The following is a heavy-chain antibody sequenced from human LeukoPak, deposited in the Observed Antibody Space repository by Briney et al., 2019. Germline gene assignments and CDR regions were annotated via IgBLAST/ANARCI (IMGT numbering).Heavy chain of an antibody. V-gene: IGHV4-31*03. D-gene: IGHD7-27*01. CDR2: IYYSGST. CDR3: ARFPSNWGSHGY. J-gene: IGHJ4*02. Sequence: SETLSLTCTVSGGSISSGGYYWSWIRQHPGKGLEWIGYIYYSGSTYYNPSLKSRVTISVDTSKNQFSLKLSSVTAADTAVYYCARFPSNWGSHGYWGQGTLVTVSS. CDR1: GGSISSGGYY.